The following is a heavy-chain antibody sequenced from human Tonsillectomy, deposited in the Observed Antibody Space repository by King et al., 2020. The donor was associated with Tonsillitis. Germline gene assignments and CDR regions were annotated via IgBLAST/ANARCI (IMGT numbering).Heavy chain of an antibody. J-gene: IGHJ4*02. CDR3: TAQLAN. V-gene: IGHV3-15*01. Sequence: VQLVECGGGLVKPGGSLRLSCATSRFSFRDAWMSWVRQAPGKGLEWVGRIKTIADGGTTDYGAPVQGRFSISRDDSKKTLYLQMNSLRPDDTAIYYCTAQLANWGQGALVTVSS. CDR2: IKTIADGGTT. D-gene: IGHD1-1*01. CDR1: RFSFRDAW.